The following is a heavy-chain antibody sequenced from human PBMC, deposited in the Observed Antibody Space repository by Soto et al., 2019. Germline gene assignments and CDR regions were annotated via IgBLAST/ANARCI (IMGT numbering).Heavy chain of an antibody. V-gene: IGHV3-11*05. CDR2: ISTSGSYI. J-gene: IGHJ3*02. D-gene: IGHD3-10*01. CDR3: ARVIRREGRGAFDI. Sequence: QVPLVESGGGLVQPGGSLRLSCVASGFTFSDYYMTWIRQAPGKGLEWNSYISTSGSYIHYADSVKGRFTISRDNAANSLVQQMNSLRVEDTAVYYCARVIRREGRGAFDIWGQGTMVTVSS. CDR1: GFTFSDYY.